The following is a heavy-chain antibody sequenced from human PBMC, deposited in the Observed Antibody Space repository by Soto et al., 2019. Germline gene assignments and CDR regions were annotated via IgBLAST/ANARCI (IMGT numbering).Heavy chain of an antibody. D-gene: IGHD2-21*01. CDR2: TSIGGNT. J-gene: IGHJ5*02. V-gene: IGHV3-23*01. Sequence: GGSLRLSCEASGFPFNAYAMAWFRQVPGMGLEWVSTTSIGGNTDLAESVRGRFTVSRDNSKNTLYLQMTNLRVEDAAIYFCARDLRPGLIVPTKSGFDPWGQGTRVTVSS. CDR1: GFPFNAYA. CDR3: ARDLRPGLIVPTKSGFDP.